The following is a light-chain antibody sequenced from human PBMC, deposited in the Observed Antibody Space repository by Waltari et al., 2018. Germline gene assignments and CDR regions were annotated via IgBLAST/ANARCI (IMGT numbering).Light chain of an antibody. V-gene: IGLV1-51*02. J-gene: IGLJ7*01. Sequence: QSVLTQPPSVSAAPGQRVTIPCPGGSSNFGNHYVPWYRQFPGTAPKLLIYENSERPSGIPGRFSGSKSGTSATLDITGLQAGDEADYYCGTWDSSLSGAVFGGGTHLTVL. CDR2: ENS. CDR3: GTWDSSLSGAV. CDR1: SSNFGNHY.